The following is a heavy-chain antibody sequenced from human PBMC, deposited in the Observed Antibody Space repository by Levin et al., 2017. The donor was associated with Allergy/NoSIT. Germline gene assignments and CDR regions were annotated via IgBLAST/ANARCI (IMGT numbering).Heavy chain of an antibody. D-gene: IGHD5-24*01. CDR2: ISYSGST. J-gene: IGHJ3*02. V-gene: IGHV4-59*01. Sequence: SQTLSLTCTVSGGSISSFYWSWIRQPPGKGLEYIGFISYSGSTNYNPSLKSRVTISVDTSKNQFSLRLNSVTAADTAVYYCARKQDGYNLWSYDIWGQGTMVTVSS. CDR3: ARKQDGYNLWSYDI. CDR1: GGSISSFY.